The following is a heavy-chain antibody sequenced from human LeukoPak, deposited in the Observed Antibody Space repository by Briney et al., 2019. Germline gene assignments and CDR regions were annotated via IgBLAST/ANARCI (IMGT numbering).Heavy chain of an antibody. D-gene: IGHD2-2*02. CDR3: AKDPFLPPLGKPLLYAPGY. CDR2: ISGSGGST. CDR1: GFTFSSYA. J-gene: IGHJ4*02. V-gene: IGHV3-23*01. Sequence: PGGSLRLSCAASGFTFSSYAMSWVRQAPGKGLEWVSAISGSGGSTYYADSVKGRFTISRDNSKNTLYLQMNSLRAEDAAVYYCAKDPFLPPLGKPLLYAPGYWGQGTLVTVSS.